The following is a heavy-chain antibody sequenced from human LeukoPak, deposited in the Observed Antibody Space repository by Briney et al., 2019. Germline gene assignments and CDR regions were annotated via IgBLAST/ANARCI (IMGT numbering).Heavy chain of an antibody. CDR2: IGTDGSSE. V-gene: IGHV3-11*01. CDR3: ARAGTYSGYKVFDT. J-gene: IGHJ5*02. Sequence: GWALRLSCAAPRFIFSNYYMSWIRQTPGKGLEWIANIGTDGSSENYADSAKGRFTISRDNARNSLFLQMSRLRVEDTAVYFCARAGTYSGYKVFDTWGQGTLVTVAS. D-gene: IGHD5-12*01. CDR1: RFIFSNYY.